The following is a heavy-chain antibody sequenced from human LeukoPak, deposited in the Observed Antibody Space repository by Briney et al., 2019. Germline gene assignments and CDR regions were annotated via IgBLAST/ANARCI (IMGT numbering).Heavy chain of an antibody. D-gene: IGHD6-6*01. V-gene: IGHV1-2*02. J-gene: IGHJ6*03. CDR1: GYTFTGYY. Sequence: PGASVKVSCKASGYTFTGYYMHWVRQAPGQGLEWMGWINPNSGGTNYAQKFQGRVTMTRDTSISKAYMELSRLRSDDTAVYYCARGEYSSSTLGYYMDVWGKGTTVTVSS. CDR3: ARGEYSSSTLGYYMDV. CDR2: INPNSGGT.